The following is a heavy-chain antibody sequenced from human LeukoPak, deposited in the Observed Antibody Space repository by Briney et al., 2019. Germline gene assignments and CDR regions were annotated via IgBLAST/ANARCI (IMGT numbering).Heavy chain of an antibody. J-gene: IGHJ1*01. CDR2: ISGSGGST. CDR3: AKGYSYGYSTLFQH. CDR1: GFTFSSYA. V-gene: IGHV3-23*01. Sequence: GGSLRLSCAVSGFTFSSYAMRWVRQAPGKGLEWVLSISGSGGSTYYADSGKGRFTVSRDNSKNTLYLQMDSLRAEDTAVYYCAKGYSYGYSTLFQHWGQDTLVTVSS. D-gene: IGHD5-18*01.